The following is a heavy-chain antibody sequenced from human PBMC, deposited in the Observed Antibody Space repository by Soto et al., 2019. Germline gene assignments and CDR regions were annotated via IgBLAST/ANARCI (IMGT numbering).Heavy chain of an antibody. CDR1: GSVFRRHD. Sequence: LDTLSLTGAVYGSVFRRHDWNWISQSPGKGLEWIGEISHSGVTTYNPSLNSRVTLSVDTSKNQFSLRLSSVTDADTAVYFCARFLVKSRRGNPQAFHYGFDVWGQGPTVNVS. V-gene: IGHV4-34*10. D-gene: IGHD3-10*01. CDR2: ISHSGVT. J-gene: IGHJ6*02. CDR3: ARFLVKSRRGNPQAFHYGFDV.